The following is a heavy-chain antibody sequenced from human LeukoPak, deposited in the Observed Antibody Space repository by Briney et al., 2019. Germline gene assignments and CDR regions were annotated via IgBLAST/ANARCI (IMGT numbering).Heavy chain of an antibody. CDR3: ARYLAPMYSSRRSYWYFDL. Sequence: SQTLSLTCAISGDSVSSNSAARNWIRQSPSRGLEWLGRTYYRSKWYNDYAVSVKSRITINPDTSKNQFSLQLNSVTPEDTAVYYCARYLAPMYSSRRSYWYFDLWGRGTLVTVSS. CDR2: TYYRSKWYN. D-gene: IGHD6-13*01. V-gene: IGHV6-1*01. CDR1: GDSVSSNSAA. J-gene: IGHJ2*01.